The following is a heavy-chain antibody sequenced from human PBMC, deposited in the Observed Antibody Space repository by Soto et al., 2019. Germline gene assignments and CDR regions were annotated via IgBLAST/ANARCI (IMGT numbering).Heavy chain of an antibody. CDR2: INHSGST. J-gene: IGHJ4*02. CDR3: ARSSIADRPVDY. V-gene: IGHV4-34*01. CDR1: GGSFSGYD. D-gene: IGHD6-6*01. Sequence: SETLSLTCAVYGGSFSGYDWSWIRQPPGKGLEWIGEINHSGSTNYNPSLKSRVTISVDTSKNQFSLKLSSVTAADTAVYYCARSSIADRPVDYWGQGTLVTVSS.